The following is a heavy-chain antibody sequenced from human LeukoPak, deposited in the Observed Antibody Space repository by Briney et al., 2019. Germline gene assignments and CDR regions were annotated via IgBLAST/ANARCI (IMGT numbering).Heavy chain of an antibody. CDR3: ARAWGMAKGLDY. Sequence: GGSLRLSCAASGFTFSSYGMHWVRQAPGKGLEGVAVIWYDGSNKYYTDSVKGRFTISRDNSKNTLYLQMNSLRAEDTAVYYCARAWGMAKGLDYWGQGTLVTVSS. J-gene: IGHJ4*02. V-gene: IGHV3-33*01. D-gene: IGHD3-16*01. CDR1: GFTFSSYG. CDR2: IWYDGSNK.